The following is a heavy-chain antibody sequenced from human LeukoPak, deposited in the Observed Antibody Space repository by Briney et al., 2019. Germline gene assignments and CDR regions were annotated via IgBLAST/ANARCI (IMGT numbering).Heavy chain of an antibody. Sequence: GGSLRLSCAASGFTFSSYAMSWVRQAPGKGLEWVSAISGSGGSTYYADSVKGRFTISRDNSKNTLYLQMNSLRAEDTAVYYCARSGDADPYDRAPLDYWGQGTLVTVSS. V-gene: IGHV3-23*01. D-gene: IGHD3-22*01. CDR1: GFTFSSYA. CDR3: ARSGDADPYDRAPLDY. CDR2: ISGSGGST. J-gene: IGHJ4*02.